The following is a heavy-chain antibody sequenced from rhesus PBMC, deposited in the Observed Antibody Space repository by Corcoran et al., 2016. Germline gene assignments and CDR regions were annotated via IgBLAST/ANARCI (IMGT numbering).Heavy chain of an antibody. CDR2: IGGTSGNN. CDR1: GGSISGYY. V-gene: IGHV4-165*02. D-gene: IGHD4-35*01. Sequence: QVQLQDSGPGLVKPSETLSLTCAVSGGSISGYYWSWIRQPPGKGLEGIAYIGGTSGNNYYNPALKRRVTISTDTSKNQCSLKLNSVTAADTAVFYCTKITFYGNSWYFDLWGPGTPITISS. CDR3: TKITFYGNSWYFDL. J-gene: IGHJ2*01.